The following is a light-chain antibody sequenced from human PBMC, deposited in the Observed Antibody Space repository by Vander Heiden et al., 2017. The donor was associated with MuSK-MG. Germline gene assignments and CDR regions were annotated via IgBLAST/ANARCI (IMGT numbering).Light chain of an antibody. V-gene: IGLV1-40*01. Sequence: QSVLTQPPSESGAPGQRATISCTGSSSTIGAGYDVHWYRQLPGTAPKLLIYGNFNRPSGVPDRFSGSKSGTSASLAITGLQAEDEADYYCQSYDSSLSGYVVFGGGTKLTVL. CDR2: GNF. CDR1: SSTIGAGYD. CDR3: QSYDSSLSGYVV. J-gene: IGLJ2*01.